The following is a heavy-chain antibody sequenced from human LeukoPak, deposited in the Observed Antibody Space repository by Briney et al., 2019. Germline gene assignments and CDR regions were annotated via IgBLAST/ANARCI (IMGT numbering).Heavy chain of an antibody. V-gene: IGHV1-69*04. CDR1: GGTFSSYA. D-gene: IGHD1-26*01. CDR2: IIPILGIA. J-gene: IGHJ4*02. Sequence: GASVKVSCKASGGTFSSYAISRVRQAPGQGLEWMGRIIPILGIANYAQKFQGRVTITADKSTSTAYMELSSLRSEDTAVYYCARERSFSGSYLFDYWGQGTLVTVSS. CDR3: ARERSFSGSYLFDY.